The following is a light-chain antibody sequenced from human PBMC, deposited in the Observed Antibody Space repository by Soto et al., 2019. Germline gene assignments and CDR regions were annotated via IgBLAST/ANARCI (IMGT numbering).Light chain of an antibody. V-gene: IGKV3-11*01. CDR2: DAS. J-gene: IGKJ5*01. Sequence: EIVLTQSPGTPSLSPGERATLSCRASQSISGYLAWYQQKPGQAPRLLIYDASNRATGIPARFSGSGSETDFTLTISSLDPEDFAVYYCQQRSNWPHSITFGQGTRLEIK. CDR3: QQRSNWPHSIT. CDR1: QSISGY.